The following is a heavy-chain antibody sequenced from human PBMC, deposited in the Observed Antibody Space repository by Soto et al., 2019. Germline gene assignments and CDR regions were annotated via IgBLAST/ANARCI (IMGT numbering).Heavy chain of an antibody. CDR1: GFTFDDYT. J-gene: IGHJ6*02. CDR2: ISWDGGST. CDR3: AKDQAGPGGTXYDFWSGYYTRIDGMDV. V-gene: IGHV3-43*01. Sequence: PGGSLRLSCAASGFTFDDYTMHWVRQAPGKGLEWVSLISWDGGSTYYADSVKGRFTISRDNSKNSLYLQMNSLGTEDTALYYCAKDQAGPGGTXYDFWSGYYTRIDGMDVWGQGTTVTVSS. D-gene: IGHD3-3*01.